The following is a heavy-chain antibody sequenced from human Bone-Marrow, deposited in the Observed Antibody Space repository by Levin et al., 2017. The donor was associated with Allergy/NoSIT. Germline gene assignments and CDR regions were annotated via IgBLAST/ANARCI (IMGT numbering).Heavy chain of an antibody. V-gene: IGHV3-9*01. CDR3: VKGISGSYSSGYFDS. J-gene: IGHJ4*02. D-gene: IGHD1-26*01. Sequence: GGSLRLSCAASGFKFTEFAVHWVRQAPGKGLEWVSGISWGGDSLGYADSVEGRFTISRDNVKNSLYLQLNSLRVDDTALYYCVKGISGSYSSGYFDSWGQGTLVTVSS. CDR2: ISWGGDSL. CDR1: GFKFTEFA.